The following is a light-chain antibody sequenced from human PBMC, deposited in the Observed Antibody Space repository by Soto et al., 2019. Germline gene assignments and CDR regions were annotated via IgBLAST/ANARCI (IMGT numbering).Light chain of an antibody. CDR1: QSVSNN. CDR3: QHYNNWPPAWT. Sequence: EIVMTQSPATLSVSPGERATLSFRASQSVSNNLSCYQQKPGQAPRLLIYGASTRATGIPARFSGSGSGTEFTLTISSLQSEDFALYYCQHYNNWPPAWTFGQGTKVDIK. CDR2: GAS. V-gene: IGKV3-15*01. J-gene: IGKJ1*01.